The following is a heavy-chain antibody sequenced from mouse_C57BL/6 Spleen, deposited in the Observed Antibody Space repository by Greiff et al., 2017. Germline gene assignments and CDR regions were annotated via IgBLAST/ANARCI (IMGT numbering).Heavy chain of an antibody. CDR3: SRRDYYGSSYWYFDV. CDR2: INPSTGGT. V-gene: IGHV1-42*01. Sequence: EVQLQQSGPELVKPGASVKISCKASGYSFTGYYMTWVKQSPEKSLEWIGEINPSTGGTTYNQKFKTKATLTVDKSSSTAYMQLNSLTSEDSAVYYCSRRDYYGSSYWYFDVWGTGTTVTVSA. CDR1: GYSFTGYY. J-gene: IGHJ1*03. D-gene: IGHD1-1*01.